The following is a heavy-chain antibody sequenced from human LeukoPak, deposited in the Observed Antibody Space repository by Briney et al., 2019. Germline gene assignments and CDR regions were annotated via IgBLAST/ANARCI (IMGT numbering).Heavy chain of an antibody. Sequence: SETLSLTCTVSGGSISSYYWSWMRQPPGKGLEWIGYIYDSGGTKYNPSLKSRVTMSVDTSKSQFSLRLSSVTAADTAVYYCARDAAETGYYYYAMDVWGQGTTVTVSS. CDR1: GGSISSYY. D-gene: IGHD6-25*01. J-gene: IGHJ6*02. V-gene: IGHV4-59*01. CDR2: IYDSGGT. CDR3: ARDAAETGYYYYAMDV.